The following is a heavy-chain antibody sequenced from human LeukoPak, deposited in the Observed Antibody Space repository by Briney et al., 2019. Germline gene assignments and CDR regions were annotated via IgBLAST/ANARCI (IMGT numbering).Heavy chain of an antibody. D-gene: IGHD3-9*01. CDR2: ISAYNGNT. Sequence: ASVKVSCKASGYTFTSYGISWVRQAPGQGLEWMGWISAYNGNTNYAQKLQGRVTMTTDTSTSTAYMELRSLRSDDTAVYYCATLETYYDILTGYYYFDYWGQGTLVTVSS. CDR1: GYTFTSYG. V-gene: IGHV1-18*01. CDR3: ATLETYYDILTGYYYFDY. J-gene: IGHJ4*02.